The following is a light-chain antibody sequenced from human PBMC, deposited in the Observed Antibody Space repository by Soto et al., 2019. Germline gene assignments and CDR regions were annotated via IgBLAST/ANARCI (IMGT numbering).Light chain of an antibody. CDR1: QSISNSL. CDR2: GAS. Sequence: EIVLTQSPGTLSLSPGERATLSCRTSQSISNSLLAWYQQKPGQAPSLLIYGASTRATGIPDRFSGSGSGADFTLTISRLEPEDFAVYYCQHYGSSPLTFGGGTKVEIK. V-gene: IGKV3-20*01. J-gene: IGKJ4*01. CDR3: QHYGSSPLT.